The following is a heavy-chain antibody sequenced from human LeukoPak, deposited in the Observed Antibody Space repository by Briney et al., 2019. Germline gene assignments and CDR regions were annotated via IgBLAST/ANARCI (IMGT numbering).Heavy chain of an antibody. CDR1: GFMFPSFG. D-gene: IGHD3-16*01. Sequence: GGSLRLSCAASGFMFPSFGIHWVRQAPGKGLEWVAVSWHDGYTHFSADSVKGRFTLCNDNSNNTVTLQVDNLRTEDTAIYDCAKDVSLGSYVGSSLGYYFHYWGQGALVTSST. CDR2: SWHDGYTH. CDR3: AKDVSLGSYVGSSLGYYFHY. V-gene: IGHV3-33*06. J-gene: IGHJ4*02.